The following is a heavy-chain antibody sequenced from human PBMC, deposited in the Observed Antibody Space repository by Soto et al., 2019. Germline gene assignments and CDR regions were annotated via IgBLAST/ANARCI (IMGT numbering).Heavy chain of an antibody. J-gene: IGHJ5*02. Sequence: SVKVSCKASGGTFSSNALSWVRQAPGQGLEWMGGIIPIFGTANYAQKFQGRVTITADESTSTAYMELSSLRSEDTAVYYCARERYYDMEFDPWGQGTLVTVSS. V-gene: IGHV1-69*13. CDR2: IIPIFGTA. CDR3: ARERYYDMEFDP. D-gene: IGHD3-22*01. CDR1: GGTFSSNA.